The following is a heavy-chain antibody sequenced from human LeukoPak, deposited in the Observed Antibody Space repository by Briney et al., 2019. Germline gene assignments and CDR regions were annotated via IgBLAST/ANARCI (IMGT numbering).Heavy chain of an antibody. D-gene: IGHD5-12*01. CDR2: INPNSGDT. CDR3: ARSSRGGYDLYYFDY. Sequence: ASVTVSCKASGYTFTGYYVHWVRQAPGQGLEWMGRINPNSGDTNYAQKFQGRVTMTRDTSISTAYMELSRLRSEDTAVYYCARSSRGGYDLYYFDYWGQGTLVTVSS. J-gene: IGHJ4*02. CDR1: GYTFTGYY. V-gene: IGHV1-2*06.